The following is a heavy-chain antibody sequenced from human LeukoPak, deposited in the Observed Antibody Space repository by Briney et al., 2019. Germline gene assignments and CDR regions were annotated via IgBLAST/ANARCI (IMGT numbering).Heavy chain of an antibody. D-gene: IGHD3-3*01. V-gene: IGHV3-23*01. CDR1: GFAFSSHG. J-gene: IGHJ4*02. CDR3: AKDLHDTIFGVVIIGSFDY. Sequence: GGSLRLSCLATGFAFSSHGMTWVRQPPGKGLEWVSAIASDGYTHYADSVKGRFTISRDNSKNTLYLQMNSLRAEDTAVYYCAKDLHDTIFGVVIIGSFDYWGQGTLVTVSS. CDR2: IASDGYT.